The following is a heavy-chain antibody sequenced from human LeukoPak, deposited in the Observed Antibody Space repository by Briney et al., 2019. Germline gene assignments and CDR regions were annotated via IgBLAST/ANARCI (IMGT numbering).Heavy chain of an antibody. J-gene: IGHJ4*02. Sequence: PSETLSLTCTVSGGSISSGDYYWSWIRQPPGKGLEWIGYIYYSGSTYYNPSLKSRVTISVDTSKNQFSLKLSSVTAADTAVYYCARVDYGDYEVALFDYWGQGTLVTVSS. CDR3: ARVDYGDYEVALFDY. D-gene: IGHD4-17*01. CDR1: GGSISSGDYY. CDR2: IYYSGST. V-gene: IGHV4-30-4*02.